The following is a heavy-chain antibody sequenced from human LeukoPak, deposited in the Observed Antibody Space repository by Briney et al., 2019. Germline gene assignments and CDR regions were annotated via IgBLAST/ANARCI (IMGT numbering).Heavy chain of an antibody. CDR1: GFTFSSYG. CDR3: ARDARGGSFTGTLDY. Sequence: PGRSLRLFCAASGFTFSSYGMHWVRQAPGKGLGWVAVIWYDGSNKYYADSVKGRFTISRDNSKNTLYLQMNSLRAEDTAVYYCARDARGGSFTGTLDYWGQGTLVTVSS. CDR2: IWYDGSNK. V-gene: IGHV3-33*01. J-gene: IGHJ4*02. D-gene: IGHD2-15*01.